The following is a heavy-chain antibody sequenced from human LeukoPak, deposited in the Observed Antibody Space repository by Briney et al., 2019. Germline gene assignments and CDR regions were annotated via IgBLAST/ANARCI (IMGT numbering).Heavy chain of an antibody. D-gene: IGHD3-10*01. J-gene: IGHJ5*02. CDR2: INPNSGGT. Sequence: ASVKVSCRASGYTFTVYYLHWLRQAPGQGLGWMGWINPNSGGTNYAQTFQGRVTTTRDTSISTAYMELSRLRSDDTAVYYCARDPRGSNWFDPWGQGTLVTVSS. CDR3: ARDPRGSNWFDP. V-gene: IGHV1-2*02. CDR1: GYTFTVYY.